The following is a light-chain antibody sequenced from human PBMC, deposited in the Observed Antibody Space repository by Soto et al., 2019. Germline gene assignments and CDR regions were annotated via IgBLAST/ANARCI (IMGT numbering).Light chain of an antibody. Sequence: QSVLTQPPSVSAAPGQKVTISCSGSSSNIGTNYVSWYQQLPGTAPKLLIYENNKRPSGIPDRFSGSRSGTSATLGITGIQTGDEADYYCGTWDSSLSGNFVFGTGTKVTVL. V-gene: IGLV1-51*02. CDR2: ENN. CDR1: SSNIGTNY. J-gene: IGLJ1*01. CDR3: GTWDSSLSGNFV.